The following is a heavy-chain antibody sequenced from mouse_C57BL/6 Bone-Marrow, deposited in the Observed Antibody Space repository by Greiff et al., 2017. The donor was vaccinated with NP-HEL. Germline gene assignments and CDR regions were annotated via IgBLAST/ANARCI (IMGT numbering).Heavy chain of an antibody. Sequence: EVQLVESGGGLVQPGGSLSLSCAASGFTFTDYYMSWVRQPPGKALEWLGFIRNKANGYTTEYSASVKGRFTISRDNSQSILYLQMNALRDEDSATYYCARYYGSSDWYFDVWGTGTTVTVSS. CDR1: GFTFTDYY. V-gene: IGHV7-3*01. D-gene: IGHD1-1*01. CDR3: ARYYGSSDWYFDV. J-gene: IGHJ1*03. CDR2: IRNKANGYTT.